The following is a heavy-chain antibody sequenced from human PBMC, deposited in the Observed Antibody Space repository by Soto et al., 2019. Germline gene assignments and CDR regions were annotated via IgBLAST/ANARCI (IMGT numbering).Heavy chain of an antibody. J-gene: IGHJ6*02. V-gene: IGHV1-18*01. CDR1: GYTFTSYG. Sequence: ASVKVSCKASGYTFTSYGISWVRQAPGQGLEWMGWISAYNGNTNYAQKLQGRVTMTTDTSTSTAYMELRSLRSDDTAVYYCARELGSLLWFGELLGPPFLGVWGQGTKVTVSS. CDR3: ARELGSLLWFGELLGPPFLGV. D-gene: IGHD3-10*01. CDR2: ISAYNGNT.